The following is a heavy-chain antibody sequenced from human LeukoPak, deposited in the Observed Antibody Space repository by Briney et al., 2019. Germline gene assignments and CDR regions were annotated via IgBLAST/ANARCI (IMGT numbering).Heavy chain of an antibody. D-gene: IGHD3/OR15-3a*01. Sequence: PGGSLRLSCEASGFTFSDYYMSWIRQAPGKGLEWVSYISSGSSTIDNADSVKGRFTISRDNAKNSLYLQMNSLRAEDTAVYYCARVYRNEEGFWTPNNYMDVWGKGTTVTVSS. CDR3: ARVYRNEEGFWTPNNYMDV. CDR2: ISSGSSTI. J-gene: IGHJ6*03. CDR1: GFTFSDYY. V-gene: IGHV3-11*04.